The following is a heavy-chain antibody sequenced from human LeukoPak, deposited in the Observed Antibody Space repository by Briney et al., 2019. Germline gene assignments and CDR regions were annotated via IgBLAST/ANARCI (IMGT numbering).Heavy chain of an antibody. V-gene: IGHV4-39*01. Sequence: LETLSLTCTVSGGSISSSSYYWGWIRQPPGKGLEWIGSIYYSGSTYYNPSLKSRVTISVDTSKNQFSLKLSSVTAADTAVYYCARGLRGDAFDIWGQGTMVTVSS. CDR3: ARGLRGDAFDI. J-gene: IGHJ3*02. CDR2: IYYSGST. D-gene: IGHD4-17*01. CDR1: GGSISSSSYY.